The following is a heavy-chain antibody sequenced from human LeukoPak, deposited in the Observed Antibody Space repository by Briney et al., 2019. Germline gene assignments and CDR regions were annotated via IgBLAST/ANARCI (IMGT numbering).Heavy chain of an antibody. CDR3: ARRLALTWGIDY. CDR1: GFTVSSNY. V-gene: IGHV3-53*01. Sequence: GGSLRLSCAASGFTVSSNYMSWVRQAPGKGLEWVSVIYSGGSTYYADSVKGRFTISRDNSKNTLYLQMNSLRAEDTAVYYCARRLALTWGIDYWGQGTLVTVSS. J-gene: IGHJ4*02. D-gene: IGHD3-16*01. CDR2: IYSGGST.